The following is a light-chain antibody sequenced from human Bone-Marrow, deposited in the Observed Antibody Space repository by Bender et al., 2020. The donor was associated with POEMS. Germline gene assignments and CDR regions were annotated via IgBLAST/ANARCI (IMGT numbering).Light chain of an antibody. Sequence: QSALTQPRSVSGSLGQSVTISCTGTSSNVGGYHSVSWYQRHPGKAPKLIIYEVTKRPSGVPDRFSGSKSGNTASLTISGLQAADEADYSCCSSGGSSYVFGTGATVTVL. V-gene: IGLV2-11*01. CDR2: EVT. CDR1: SSNVGGYHS. J-gene: IGLJ1*01. CDR3: CSSGGSSYV.